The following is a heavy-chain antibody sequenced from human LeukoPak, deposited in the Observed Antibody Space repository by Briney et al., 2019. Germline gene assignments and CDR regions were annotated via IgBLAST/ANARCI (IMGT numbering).Heavy chain of an antibody. J-gene: IGHJ5*02. D-gene: IGHD1-20*01. CDR3: ARGYNWNDGAFDP. CDR1: GASSSDPYY. CDR2: IYVNGDT. Sequence: PSETLSLTCAVSGASSSDPYYWGWIRPPPERGLQWIGTIYVNGDTFYNLSLKSRVTISEDTSKNQLSLTLTSVTAADTAIYYCARGYNWNDGAFDPWGQGALVTVSS. V-gene: IGHV4-38-2*01.